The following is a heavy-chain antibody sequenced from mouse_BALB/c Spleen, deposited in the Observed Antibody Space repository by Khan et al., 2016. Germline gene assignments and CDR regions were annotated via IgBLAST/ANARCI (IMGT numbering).Heavy chain of an antibody. CDR1: GYTFTSYT. J-gene: IGHJ2*01. Sequence: QVQLQQSGAELARPGASVKMSCKASGYTFTSYTMFWVKQRPGQGLEWIGYINPSSDYTDYTQKFKDKATSTADKSSRTAYMQLNSLTSEDSSVYYCAREGWLLGYFDYWGQGTTLTVSS. CDR2: INPSSDYT. CDR3: AREGWLLGYFDY. D-gene: IGHD2-3*01. V-gene: IGHV1-4*01.